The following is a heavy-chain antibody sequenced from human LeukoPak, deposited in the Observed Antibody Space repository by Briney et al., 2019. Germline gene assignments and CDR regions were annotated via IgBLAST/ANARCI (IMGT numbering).Heavy chain of an antibody. Sequence: GGSLRLPCAASGFTFNTYGMSWVRQAPGKGLEWLSALSGSGDRTYYADSVKGRFTISRDNSKNTLYLQMNSLRAEDTAVYSCAKDRVGALLYFDSWGQGILVTVSS. CDR2: LSGSGDRT. CDR1: GFTFNTYG. J-gene: IGHJ4*02. D-gene: IGHD1-26*01. V-gene: IGHV3-23*01. CDR3: AKDRVGALLYFDS.